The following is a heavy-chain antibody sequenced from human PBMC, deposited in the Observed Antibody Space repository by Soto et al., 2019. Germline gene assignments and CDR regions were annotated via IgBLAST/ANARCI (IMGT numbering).Heavy chain of an antibody. Sequence: SQTLSLTCAISGDSVSSNSAAWNWIRQSPSRGLEWLGRTYYRSKWYNDYAVSVKSRITINPDTSKNQFSLQLNSVTPEDTAVYYCARDRSDSSGWYDNYYYYGMDVWGQGTTVTVSS. CDR1: GDSVSSNSAA. CDR3: ARDRSDSSGWYDNYYYYGMDV. CDR2: TYYRSKWYN. D-gene: IGHD6-19*01. J-gene: IGHJ6*02. V-gene: IGHV6-1*01.